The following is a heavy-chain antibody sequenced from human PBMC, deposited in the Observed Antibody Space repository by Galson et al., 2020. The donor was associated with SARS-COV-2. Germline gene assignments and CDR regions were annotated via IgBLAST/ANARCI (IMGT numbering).Heavy chain of an antibody. D-gene: IGHD3-10*01. CDR2: MYYSGIT. CDR3: AAMVRENLFDP. V-gene: IGHV4-59*02. J-gene: IGHJ5*02. CDR1: GDSVTPYY. Sequence: ASETLSLTCNVSGDSVTPYYWSWIRQPPGKGLEWIGYMYYSGITNYNPSLKSRVTMSLDTSKNHFSLKLTSVTAADTAVYYCAAMVRENLFDPWGQGTLVTVSS.